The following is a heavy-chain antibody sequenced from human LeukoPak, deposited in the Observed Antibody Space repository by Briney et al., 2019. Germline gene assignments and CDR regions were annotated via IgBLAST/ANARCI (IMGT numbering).Heavy chain of an antibody. D-gene: IGHD3-10*01. CDR2: ISGSGGGT. Sequence: GGSLRLSCAASGFTFSSYAMSWVRQAPGKGLEWVSGISGSGGGTYYADSVKGRFTISRDNSKNTLYMQMNSLRAEDTAIYYCAKGTPEHNFGSIDYWGQGTLVTVSS. V-gene: IGHV3-23*01. J-gene: IGHJ4*02. CDR1: GFTFSSYA. CDR3: AKGTPEHNFGSIDY.